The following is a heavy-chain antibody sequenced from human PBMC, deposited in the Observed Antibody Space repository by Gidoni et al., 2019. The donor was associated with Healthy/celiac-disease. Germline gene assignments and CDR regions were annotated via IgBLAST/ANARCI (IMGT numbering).Heavy chain of an antibody. D-gene: IGHD2-2*01. CDR1: GGSFSGYY. Sequence: QFQLQQWGAGLLKPSATLSLTCAVSGGSFSGYYWSWIRQPPGQGLEWIGEINHSGSANNNPYIKRRVTISVDTSKNQVALKLSYGTGADTAVYYCARRERVCRGRFDPWGQGTLVTVSS. V-gene: IGHV4-34*01. CDR2: INHSGSA. J-gene: IGHJ5*02. CDR3: ARRERVCRGRFDP.